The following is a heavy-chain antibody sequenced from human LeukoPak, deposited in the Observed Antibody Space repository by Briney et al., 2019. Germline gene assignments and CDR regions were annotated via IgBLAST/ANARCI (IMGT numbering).Heavy chain of an antibody. CDR3: AIPPGYCGNDCSFDH. J-gene: IGHJ4*02. CDR1: GYSFSNYW. V-gene: IGHV5-51*01. CDR2: IYPGDYET. Sequence: ESLKISCEGSGYSFSNYWIGWVRQMPGKGLEWMGIIYPGDYETRYSPSFQGLVTISVDKSISTAYLQWSSLKAWDTAMYYCAIPPGYCGNDCSFDHWGQGTLVTVSS. D-gene: IGHD2-21*02.